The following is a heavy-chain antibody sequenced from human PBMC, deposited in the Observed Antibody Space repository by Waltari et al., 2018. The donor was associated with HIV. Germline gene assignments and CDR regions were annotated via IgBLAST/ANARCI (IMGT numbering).Heavy chain of an antibody. J-gene: IGHJ4*02. CDR2: ISYEGTNK. CDR1: GFTSSSEA. V-gene: IGHV3-30*04. Sequence: QVQLLESGGGVVQPGRSLRLSCAASGFTSSSEAMHWVRQAPGKGLEWVAAISYEGTNKYYAESVKGRFTISRDNSKNTLYVEMSSLSPEDTAVYFCARDGAPPNYWGQGTLVTVSS. CDR3: ARDGAPPNY. D-gene: IGHD2-8*01.